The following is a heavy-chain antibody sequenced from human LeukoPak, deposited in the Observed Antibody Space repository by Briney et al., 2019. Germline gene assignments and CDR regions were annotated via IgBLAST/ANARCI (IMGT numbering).Heavy chain of an antibody. V-gene: IGHV4-39*01. CDR2: IYYSGST. CDR1: GGSISSSSYY. J-gene: IGHJ4*02. D-gene: IGHD6-19*01. CDR3: ARIGSGWLTYDY. Sequence: SETLSLTCTVSGGSISSSSYYWGWIRQPPGKGLEWIGSIYYSGSTYYSPSLKSRVTISVDTSKNQFSLKLSSVTAADTAVYYCARIGSGWLTYDYRGQGTLVTVSS.